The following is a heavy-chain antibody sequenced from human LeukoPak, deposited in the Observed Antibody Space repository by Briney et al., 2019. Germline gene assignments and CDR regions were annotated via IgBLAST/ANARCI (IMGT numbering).Heavy chain of an antibody. CDR2: INTNTGNP. Sequence: ASVKVSCKASGYTFTSYAMNWVRQAPGQGLEWMGWINTNTGNPTYAQGFTGRFVFSLDTSVSTAYLQISSLKAEDTAVYYCARVLSRRGPIPNFDYWGQGTLVTVSS. V-gene: IGHV7-4-1*02. CDR1: GYTFTSYA. D-gene: IGHD2-2*01. J-gene: IGHJ4*02. CDR3: ARVLSRRGPIPNFDY.